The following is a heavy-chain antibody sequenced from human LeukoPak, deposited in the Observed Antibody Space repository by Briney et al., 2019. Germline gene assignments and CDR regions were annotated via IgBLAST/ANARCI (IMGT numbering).Heavy chain of an antibody. V-gene: IGHV3-48*04. CDR2: ISSSGSTI. CDR3: ARVQYQLLETAFDI. D-gene: IGHD2-2*01. J-gene: IGHJ3*02. Sequence: GGSLRLSCAASGFIFSNYWMSWVRQAPGKGLEWVSYISSSGSTIYYADSVKGRFTISRDNAKNSLYLQMNSLRAEDTAVYYCARVQYQLLETAFDIWGQGTMVTVSS. CDR1: GFIFSNYW.